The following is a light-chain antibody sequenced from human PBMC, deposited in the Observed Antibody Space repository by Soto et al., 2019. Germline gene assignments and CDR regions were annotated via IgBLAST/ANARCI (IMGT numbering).Light chain of an antibody. Sequence: VLTQSPGTLSLSPGERATLSCRASQSVNSDYLAWYQQKPGQAPRLLLYGASTRATGIPDRFSGSGSGADFTLTISSLEPEDFAMYSCQQYGSSPYTFGQGTKLEIK. CDR2: GAS. J-gene: IGKJ2*01. CDR1: QSVNSDY. CDR3: QQYGSSPYT. V-gene: IGKV3-20*01.